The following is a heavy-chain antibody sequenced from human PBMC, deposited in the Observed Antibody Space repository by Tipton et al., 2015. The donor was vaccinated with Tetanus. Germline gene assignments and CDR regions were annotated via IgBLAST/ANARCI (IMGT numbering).Heavy chain of an antibody. J-gene: IGHJ3*02. CDR2: ISYDGSNK. V-gene: IGHV3-30*03. CDR1: GFTFSSHG. Sequence: SLRLSCAASGFTFSSHGMHWVRQAPGKGLEWVAVISYDGSNKYYADSVKGRFTISRDNPKNTLYLQMNSLRAEDTAVYYCVRAYYDILTGHYHRNAFDIWSQGTMVTMSS. D-gene: IGHD3-9*01. CDR3: VRAYYDILTGHYHRNAFDI.